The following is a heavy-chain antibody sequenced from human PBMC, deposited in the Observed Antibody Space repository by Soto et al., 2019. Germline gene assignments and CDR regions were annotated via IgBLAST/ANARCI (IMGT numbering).Heavy chain of an antibody. Sequence: PSETLSLTCTVSGGSISSGDYYWNWIRQPPGNGLEWIGYIYYSGSTYYNPSLKSRVTISVDTSKNQFSLKLSSVTAADTAVYYCAVVPAAIGYFRFFDPWGQGTLVTVSS. CDR3: AVVPAAIGYFRFFDP. V-gene: IGHV4-30-4*01. D-gene: IGHD2-2*02. CDR1: GGSISSGDYY. CDR2: IYYSGST. J-gene: IGHJ5*02.